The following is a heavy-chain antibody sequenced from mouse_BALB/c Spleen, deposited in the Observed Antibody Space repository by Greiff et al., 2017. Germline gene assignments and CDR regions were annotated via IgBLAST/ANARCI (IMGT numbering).Heavy chain of an antibody. CDR3: ARVPRRGNFDY. V-gene: IGHV5-9-3*01. CDR2: ISSGGSYT. J-gene: IGHJ2*01. Sequence: EVQLQESGGGLVKPGGSLKLSCAASGFTFSSYAMSWVRQTPEKRLEWVATISSGGSYTYYPDSVKGRFTISRDNAKNTLYLQMSSLRSEDTAMYYCARVPRRGNFDYWGQGTTLTVSS. CDR1: GFTFSSYA.